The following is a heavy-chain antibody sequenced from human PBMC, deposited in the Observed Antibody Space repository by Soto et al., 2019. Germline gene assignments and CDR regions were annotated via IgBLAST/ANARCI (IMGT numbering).Heavy chain of an antibody. Sequence: PSETLSLTCTVSGGSISSGGYYWSWIRQHPGKGLEWIGYIYYSGSTYYNPSLKSRVTISVDTSKNQFSLKLSSVTAADTAVYYRARVGAYYCYAMDLWGQGTTVTVSS. D-gene: IGHD3-16*01. J-gene: IGHJ6*02. CDR3: ARVGAYYCYAMDL. V-gene: IGHV4-31*03. CDR1: GGSISSGGYY. CDR2: IYYSGST.